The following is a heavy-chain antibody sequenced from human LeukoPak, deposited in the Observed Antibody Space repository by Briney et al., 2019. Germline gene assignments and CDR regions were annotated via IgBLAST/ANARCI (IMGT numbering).Heavy chain of an antibody. V-gene: IGHV1-2*02. CDR1: GYTFTGYY. CDR2: INPNSGGT. Sequence: ASVKVSCKASGYTFTGYYMHWVRQAPGQGLEWMGWINPNSGGTNYAQKFQGRVTMTRDTSISTAYMELSRLRSDDTAVYYCARDLRLYSSSSSAFDIWGQGTMVTVSS. J-gene: IGHJ3*02. D-gene: IGHD6-6*01. CDR3: ARDLRLYSSSSSAFDI.